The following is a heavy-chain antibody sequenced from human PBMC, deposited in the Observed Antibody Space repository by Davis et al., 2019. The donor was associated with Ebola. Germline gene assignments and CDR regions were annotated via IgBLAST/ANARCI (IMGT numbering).Heavy chain of an antibody. Sequence: GSLRLSCTVSGGSISNDYWNWIRQPPGKGLEWIGYTFYSGSTNYSPSLRSRVTISLDTSKDQFSLKLTSVTAADTAVYYCARRTGRDGMDVWGQGTTVTVSS. CDR2: TFYSGST. V-gene: IGHV4-59*08. D-gene: IGHD3/OR15-3a*01. CDR1: GGSISNDY. CDR3: ARRTGRDGMDV. J-gene: IGHJ6*02.